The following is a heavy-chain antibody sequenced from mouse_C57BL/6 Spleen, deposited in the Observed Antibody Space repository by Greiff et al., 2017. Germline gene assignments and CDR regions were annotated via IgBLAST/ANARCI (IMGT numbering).Heavy chain of an antibody. V-gene: IGHV1-7*01. CDR2: INPSSGYT. D-gene: IGHD2-5*01. CDR3: SYSNYVGYAMDD. J-gene: IGHJ4*01. Sequence: QVQLQQSGAELAKPGASVKLSCKASGYTFTSYWMHWVKQRPGQGLEWIGYINPSSGYTKYNQKFKDKATLTADKSSSTAYMQLISLTYEDSAVYYCSYSNYVGYAMDDWGQGTSVTGSS. CDR1: GYTFTSYW.